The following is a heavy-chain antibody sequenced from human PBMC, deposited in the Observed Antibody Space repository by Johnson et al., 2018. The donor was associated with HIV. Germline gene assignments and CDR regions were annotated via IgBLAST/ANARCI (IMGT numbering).Heavy chain of an antibody. CDR1: GFTFSNYW. V-gene: IGHV3-74*01. J-gene: IGHJ3*02. D-gene: IGHD6-6*01. CDR3: ARVSSIAALWDAFDI. Sequence: VQLVESGGGLVQPGGSLRLSCGASGFTFSNYWVQWVRQAPGKGLVWVSRINGDGSRTSYADSVKGRFTISRDNSKNTLYLQMNSLRAEDTAMYYCARVSSIAALWDAFDIWGQGTMVTVSS. CDR2: INGDGSRT.